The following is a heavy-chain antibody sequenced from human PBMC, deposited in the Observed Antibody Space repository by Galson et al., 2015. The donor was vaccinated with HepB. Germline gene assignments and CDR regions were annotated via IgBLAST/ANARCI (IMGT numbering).Heavy chain of an antibody. CDR3: AHSGPIVVVTMHPYYFDS. V-gene: IGHV2-5*02. CDR2: IYWDDDK. J-gene: IGHJ4*02. Sequence: PALVKPTQTLTLTCTFSGFSLSTGGMGVGWVRQPPGKALEWLALIYWDDDKRYSPSLKSRLTISKDTSKNQVVLTMTNMDPVDTATYYRAHSGPIVVVTMHPYYFDSWGQGTLVTVSS. D-gene: IGHD2-21*02. CDR1: GFSLSTGGMG.